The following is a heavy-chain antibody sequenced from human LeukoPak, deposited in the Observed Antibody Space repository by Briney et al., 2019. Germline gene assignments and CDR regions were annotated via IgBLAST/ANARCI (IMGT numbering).Heavy chain of an antibody. J-gene: IGHJ6*02. CDR2: INPNSGGT. CDR3: ARGRKWEPYGMDV. CDR1: GYTFTGYY. D-gene: IGHD1-26*01. V-gene: IGHV1-2*02. Sequence: ASVKVSCKASGYTFTGYYMHWVRQAPGQGREWMGWINPNSGGTNYAQKFQGRATMTRDTSISRAYMELSRLRSDDTAVYYCARGRKWEPYGMDVGGQGNTVTVSS.